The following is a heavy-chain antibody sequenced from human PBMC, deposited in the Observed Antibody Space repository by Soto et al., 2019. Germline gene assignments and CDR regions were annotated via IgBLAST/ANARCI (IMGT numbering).Heavy chain of an antibody. CDR2: ISAYNGNT. Sequence: ASVKVSCKASGYTFTSYGISWVRQAPGQGLEWIGWISAYNGNTNYAQRLQGRVTMTTDTSTSTAYMELSSLRSEDTAVYYCAAKGYSYGSIAFDIWGQGTMVTVSS. J-gene: IGHJ3*02. CDR3: AAKGYSYGSIAFDI. CDR1: GYTFTSYG. V-gene: IGHV1-18*01. D-gene: IGHD5-18*01.